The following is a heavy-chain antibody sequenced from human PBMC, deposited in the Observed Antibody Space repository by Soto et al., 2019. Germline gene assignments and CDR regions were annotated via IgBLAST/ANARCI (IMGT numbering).Heavy chain of an antibody. CDR3: ARDKRALRYFDWLLSATYFDY. V-gene: IGHV1-46*01. Sequence: GASVKVSCKASGYTFTSYYMHWVRQAPGQGLEWMGIINPSGGSTSYAQKFQGRVTMTRDTSTSTVYMELSSLRSDDTAVYYCARDKRALRYFDWLLSATYFDYWGQGTLVTVSS. D-gene: IGHD3-9*01. J-gene: IGHJ4*02. CDR1: GYTFTSYY. CDR2: INPSGGST.